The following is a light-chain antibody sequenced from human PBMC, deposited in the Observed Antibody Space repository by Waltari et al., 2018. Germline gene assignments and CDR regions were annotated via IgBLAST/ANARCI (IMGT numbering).Light chain of an antibody. Sequence: QPPLTQPPSASGTPGQSVTISRSGSSSHIGTHLVNCYQQLPGKAPNLLVYRNDQRPSGVPDRFSGSKSGTSASLAISGLQSEDEADYYCAAWDDSLSGHWVFGGGTKVTVL. J-gene: IGLJ2*01. CDR1: SSHIGTHL. CDR2: RND. V-gene: IGLV1-44*01. CDR3: AAWDDSLSGHWV.